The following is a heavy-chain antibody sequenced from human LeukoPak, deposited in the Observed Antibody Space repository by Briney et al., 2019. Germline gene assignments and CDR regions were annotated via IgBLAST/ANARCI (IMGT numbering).Heavy chain of an antibody. V-gene: IGHV3-48*01. CDR3: ASEPLIDY. CDR1: GFTFSSYS. CDR2: ISSSSSTI. Sequence: PGGSLRLYCAASGFTFSSYSMNWVRQAPGKGLEWVSYISSSSSTIYYADSVKGRFTISRDNAKNSLYLQMNSLRAEDTAVYYCASEPLIDYWGQGTLVTVSS. J-gene: IGHJ4*02.